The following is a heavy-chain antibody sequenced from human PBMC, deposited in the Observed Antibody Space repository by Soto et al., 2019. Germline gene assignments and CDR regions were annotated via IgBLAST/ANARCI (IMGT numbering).Heavy chain of an antibody. CDR2: IYYSGST. CDR1: GGSISSGGYY. Sequence: PSETRSLTCTVSGGSISSGGYYWIWIRQHPGKGLEWIGYIYYSGSTYYNPSLKSRVTISVDTSKNQFSLKLSSVTAADTAVYYCARARIAARYGMDVWGQGTTVTVSS. D-gene: IGHD6-6*01. V-gene: IGHV4-31*03. J-gene: IGHJ6*02. CDR3: ARARIAARYGMDV.